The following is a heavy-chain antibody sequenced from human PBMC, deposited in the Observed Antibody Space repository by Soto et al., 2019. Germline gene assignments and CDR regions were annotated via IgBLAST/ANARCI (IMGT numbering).Heavy chain of an antibody. V-gene: IGHV3-30*18. CDR3: AKRKTIFGVADRASIDY. CDR1: GFTFNNYG. J-gene: IGHJ4*02. D-gene: IGHD3-3*01. Sequence: QVQLVESGGGVVQPGRSLRLSCSASGFTFNNYGMHWVRQAPDKGPEWVAMISYNGFNTNYADSVKGRITISRDNSKNTLYLQMNNLRAEDTVMYYCAKRKTIFGVADRASIDYWGQGTLVTVSS. CDR2: ISYNGFNT.